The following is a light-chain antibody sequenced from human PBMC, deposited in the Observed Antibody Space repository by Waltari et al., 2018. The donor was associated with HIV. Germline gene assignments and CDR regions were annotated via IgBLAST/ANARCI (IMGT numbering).Light chain of an antibody. CDR3: RSYTNRDTVV. CDR1: SSDVGCYQY. J-gene: IGLJ2*01. CDR2: EVS. Sequence: QSALSQPASVSGSFGQSITISCTGTSSDVGCYQYVSWYQQQPGKAPTLLISEVSKRPAGGSSRFSGSKAGNTASMTIFWLQAEDEADYYCRSYTNRDTVVFGGGTKLTVV. V-gene: IGLV2-14*03.